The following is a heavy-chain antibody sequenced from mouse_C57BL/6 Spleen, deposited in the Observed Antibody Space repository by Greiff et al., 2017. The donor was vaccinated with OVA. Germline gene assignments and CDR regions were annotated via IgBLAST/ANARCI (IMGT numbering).Heavy chain of an antibody. Sequence: EVQLQQSGPELVKPGASVKISCKASGYTFTDYYMNWVKQSHGKSLEWIGDINPNNGGTSYNQKFKGKATLTVDKSSSTAYMELRSLTSEDSAVYYCARWSNYSTFAYWGQGTLVTVSA. CDR1: GYTFTDYY. D-gene: IGHD2-5*01. J-gene: IGHJ3*01. V-gene: IGHV1-26*01. CDR2: INPNNGGT. CDR3: ARWSNYSTFAY.